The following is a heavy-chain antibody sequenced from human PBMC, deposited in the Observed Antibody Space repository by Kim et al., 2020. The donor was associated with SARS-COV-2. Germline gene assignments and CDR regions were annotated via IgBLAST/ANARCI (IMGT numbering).Heavy chain of an antibody. J-gene: IGHJ6*02. Sequence: NSAQEFQGRVTITADESTSTAYMELSSLRSEDTAVYYCARDIYYYGMDVWGQGTTVTVSS. CDR3: ARDIYYYGMDV. V-gene: IGHV1-69*01.